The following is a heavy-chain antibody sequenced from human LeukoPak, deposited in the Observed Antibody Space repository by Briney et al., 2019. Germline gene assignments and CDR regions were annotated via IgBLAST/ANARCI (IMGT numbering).Heavy chain of an antibody. Sequence: SETLSLTCAVYGGSFSGYYWNWIRQPPGKGLEWIGEINHSGSTTYNPSLKSRVTISLDTSKNQFSLKLSSVTAADTAVYYCARGRYYDSSVYFDYWGQGTLVTVSS. D-gene: IGHD3-22*01. CDR1: GGSFSGYY. CDR3: ARGRYYDSSVYFDY. CDR2: INHSGST. J-gene: IGHJ4*02. V-gene: IGHV4-34*01.